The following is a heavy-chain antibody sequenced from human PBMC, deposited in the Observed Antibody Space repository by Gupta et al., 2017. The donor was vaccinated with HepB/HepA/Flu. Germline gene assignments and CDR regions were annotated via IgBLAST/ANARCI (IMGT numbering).Heavy chain of an antibody. V-gene: IGHV1-18*01. D-gene: IGHD4-23*01. J-gene: IGHJ6*03. Sequence: QVQLVQSGDEVEKPGASVEVACKASGYTFSNLGISRVRQVPGHGLEWMGGISVYKGNTKYANKIQGRVSMTKDTSTNTAYTELRSMRSGDPAVYYRARTKEFAMVKVVTPSVRENYYYMDVWGKGTTVTVS. CDR2: ISVYKGNT. CDR1: GYTFSNLG. CDR3: ARTKEFAMVKVVTPSVRENYYYMDV.